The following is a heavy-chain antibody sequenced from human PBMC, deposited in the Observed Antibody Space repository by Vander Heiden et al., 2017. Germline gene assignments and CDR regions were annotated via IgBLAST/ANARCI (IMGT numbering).Heavy chain of an antibody. D-gene: IGHD3-16*01. Sequence: EVQVLESGGGLVQSGGSLRLSCGACGFTFSDFAMGWVRQAPGKGLEWVSGLSASGESIYYADSVRGRFTISRDNSKNTISLQMNSLRSEDTAVYYCAKDAFGQPKYYFDYWGLGTLVTVSS. CDR2: LSASGESI. CDR1: GFTFSDFA. CDR3: AKDAFGQPKYYFDY. V-gene: IGHV3-23*01. J-gene: IGHJ4*01.